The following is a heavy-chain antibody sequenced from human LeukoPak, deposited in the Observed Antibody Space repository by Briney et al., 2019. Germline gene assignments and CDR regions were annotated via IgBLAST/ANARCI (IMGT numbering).Heavy chain of an antibody. CDR3: ARDLRAGIAAAGPLGAFDI. CDR2: IYYSGST. Sequence: PPETLSLTCTVSGGSISSGGYYWSWIRQHPGKGLEWIGYIYYSGSTYYNPSLKSRVTISVDTSKNQFSLKLSSVTAADTAVYYCARDLRAGIAAAGPLGAFDIWGQGTMVTVSS. D-gene: IGHD6-13*01. J-gene: IGHJ3*02. CDR1: GGSISSGGYY. V-gene: IGHV4-31*03.